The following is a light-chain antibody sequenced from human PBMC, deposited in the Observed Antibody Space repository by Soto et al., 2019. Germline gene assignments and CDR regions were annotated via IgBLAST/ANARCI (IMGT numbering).Light chain of an antibody. CDR2: GAS. Sequence: EIVLTQSPGTQSLSPGERATLSCRASQSVSSTYLAWYQQKPGQAPRLLMYGASSRASGVPDRFSGRGSGTDFTLTISRLEPEDFAVYYCQHYGTSPAWTFGQGTKVDIK. CDR3: QHYGTSPAWT. CDR1: QSVSSTY. J-gene: IGKJ1*01. V-gene: IGKV3-20*01.